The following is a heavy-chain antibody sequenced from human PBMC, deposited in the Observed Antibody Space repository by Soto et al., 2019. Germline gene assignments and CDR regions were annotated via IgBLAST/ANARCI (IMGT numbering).Heavy chain of an antibody. D-gene: IGHD2-15*01. J-gene: IGHJ4*02. V-gene: IGHV3-30-3*01. CDR2: ISYDGSNN. Sequence: QVQLVESGGGVVQPGRSLRLSCAASGFTFSSYAMHWVRQAPGKGLEWVAVISYDGSNNYYADSVKGRFTISRDNSKNTLYLQMNSLRADDTAVYYCARQKRWYTPFGYFDHWGQGTLVTVSS. CDR3: ARQKRWYTPFGYFDH. CDR1: GFTFSSYA.